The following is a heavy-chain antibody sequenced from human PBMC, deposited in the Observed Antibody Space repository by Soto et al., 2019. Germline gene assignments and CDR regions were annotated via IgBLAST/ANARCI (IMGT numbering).Heavy chain of an antibody. Sequence: QVQLQESGPGLVKPSQTLSLTGTVSGGAISSGDYYWSWIRQPPGKGMECIGYIYYSGSTYYNPSSKSRVTTSVDTSKNQFALQLRCVTSADTAAYYCARVGRFGATKSDYWVKGKLGTFSS. CDR1: GGAISSGDYY. V-gene: IGHV4-30-4*01. D-gene: IGHD3-10*01. CDR2: IYYSGST. CDR3: ARVGRFGATKSDY. J-gene: IGHJ4*02.